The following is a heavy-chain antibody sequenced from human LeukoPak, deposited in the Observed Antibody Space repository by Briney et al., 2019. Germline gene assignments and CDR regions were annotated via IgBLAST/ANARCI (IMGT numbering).Heavy chain of an antibody. D-gene: IGHD2-21*01. CDR1: GFTFSSYG. CDR2: IWYDGSNK. J-gene: IGHJ3*01. V-gene: IGHV3-33*01. CDR3: ARDHSEALDL. Sequence: GGSLRLSCAASGFTFSSYGMHWVRQAPGKGLEWVAVIWYDGSNKYYADSVKGRFTISRDNSKNTPYLQMNSLRADDTAVYYCARDHSEALDLWGQGTMVTVSS.